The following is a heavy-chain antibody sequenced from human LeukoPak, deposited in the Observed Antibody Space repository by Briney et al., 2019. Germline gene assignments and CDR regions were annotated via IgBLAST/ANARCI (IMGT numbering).Heavy chain of an antibody. D-gene: IGHD1-14*01. V-gene: IGHV3-23*01. J-gene: IGHJ6*02. Sequence: PGGSLRLSCAASGFTFSSYAMSWVRQAPGKGLEWVPAISGSGGSTYYADSVKGRFTISRDNSKNTLYLQMNSLRAEDTAVYYCAKRTTPLALYGMDVWGQGTTVTVSS. CDR1: GFTFSSYA. CDR2: ISGSGGST. CDR3: AKRTTPLALYGMDV.